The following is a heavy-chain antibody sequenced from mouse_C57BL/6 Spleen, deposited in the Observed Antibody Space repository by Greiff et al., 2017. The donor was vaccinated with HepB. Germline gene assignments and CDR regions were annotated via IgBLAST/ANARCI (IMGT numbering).Heavy chain of an antibody. CDR1: GYTFTSYW. CDR3: ARETTEGYFDV. V-gene: IGHV1-52*01. D-gene: IGHD1-1*01. CDR2: IDPSDSET. J-gene: IGHJ1*03. Sequence: QVQLKEPGAELVRPGSSVKLSCKASGYTFTSYWMHWVKQRPIQGLEWIGNIDPSDSETHYNQKFKDKATLTVDKSSSTAYMQLSSLTSEDSAVYYCARETTEGYFDVWGTGTTVTVSS.